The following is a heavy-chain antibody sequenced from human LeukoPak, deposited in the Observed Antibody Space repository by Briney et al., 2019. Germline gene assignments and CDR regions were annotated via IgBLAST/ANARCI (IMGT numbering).Heavy chain of an antibody. V-gene: IGHV4-61*02. CDR3: ARGLRAMKPEFDY. CDR1: GGSISSGSYY. CDR2: IYTSGST. D-gene: IGHD2-2*01. Sequence: PSETLSLTCTVSGGSISSGSYYWSWIRQPAGKGLEWIGRIYTSGSTNYNPSLKSRVTISVDTSKNQFSLKLSSVTAADTAVYYCARGLRAMKPEFDYWGQGTLVTVSS. J-gene: IGHJ4*02.